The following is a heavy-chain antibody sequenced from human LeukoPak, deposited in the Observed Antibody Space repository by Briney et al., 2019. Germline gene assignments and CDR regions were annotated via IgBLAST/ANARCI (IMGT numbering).Heavy chain of an antibody. V-gene: IGHV4-59*01. CDR3: ARGVPFWSGYRGGNMDV. J-gene: IGHJ6*03. D-gene: IGHD3-3*01. CDR1: GGSISSYY. Sequence: NPSETLSLPCTVSGGSISSYYWSWIRQPPGKGLEWIGYIYYSGSTNYNPSLKSRVTISVDTSKNQFSLKLSSVTAADTAVYYCARGVPFWSGYRGGNMDVWGKGTTVTVSS. CDR2: IYYSGST.